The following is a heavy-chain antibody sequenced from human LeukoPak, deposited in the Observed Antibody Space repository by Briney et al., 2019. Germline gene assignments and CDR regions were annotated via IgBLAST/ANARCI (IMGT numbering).Heavy chain of an antibody. J-gene: IGHJ4*02. Sequence: GGSLRLSCAASGFTFSSYAMHWVRQAPGKGLEWVAVISYDGSNKYYADSVKGRFTISRDNSKNTVHLQMNSLRGEDTAVYYCARDWFGDRMGHYFDYWGQGTLVTVSS. CDR2: ISYDGSNK. CDR1: GFTFSSYA. CDR3: ARDWFGDRMGHYFDY. D-gene: IGHD3-10*01. V-gene: IGHV3-30*04.